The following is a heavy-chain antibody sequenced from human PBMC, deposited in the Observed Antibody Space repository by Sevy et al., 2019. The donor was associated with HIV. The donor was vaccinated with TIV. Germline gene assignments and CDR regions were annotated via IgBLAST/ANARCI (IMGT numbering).Heavy chain of an antibody. Sequence: SETLSLTCAVYGGSFSTYYWSWIRQPPGKGLEWIGEVNHRGSTNSNPSLRSRLTISVDTPKTQFSLKLSSVTAADTAVYYCALGGDYDYWGQGTLVTVSS. J-gene: IGHJ4*02. D-gene: IGHD4-17*01. CDR2: VNHRGST. V-gene: IGHV4-34*01. CDR3: ALGGDYDY. CDR1: GGSFSTYY.